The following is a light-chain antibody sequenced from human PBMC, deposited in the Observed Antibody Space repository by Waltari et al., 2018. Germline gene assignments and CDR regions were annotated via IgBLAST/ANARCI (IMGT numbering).Light chain of an antibody. V-gene: IGKV3D-15*01. J-gene: IGKJ5*01. CDR2: DAT. CDR1: QSINSN. CDR3: QQYNVWPPIA. Sequence: LLITQSPVTLSVSPGERATLSCRASQSINSNLTWYQQRPGQPPKLLILDATTRASGIPARFSGSRSGTEFTLTIRTLQSEDSAVYYCQQYNVWPPIAFGQGTRLEIK.